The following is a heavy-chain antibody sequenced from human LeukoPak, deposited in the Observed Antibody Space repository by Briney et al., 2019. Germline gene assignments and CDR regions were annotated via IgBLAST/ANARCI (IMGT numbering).Heavy chain of an antibody. CDR3: ARDGGDGYKANWFDT. Sequence: ASVKVSCKASGYTFTDYYLHWVRQAPGQGLEWMGWINPSRGSTSQAQTFQGRVTMTRDMSTSTVSMELSSLRSEDTAVYYCARDGGDGYKANWFDTWGQGTLVTVSS. J-gene: IGHJ5*02. D-gene: IGHD5-24*01. CDR1: GYTFTDYY. V-gene: IGHV1-46*01. CDR2: INPSRGST.